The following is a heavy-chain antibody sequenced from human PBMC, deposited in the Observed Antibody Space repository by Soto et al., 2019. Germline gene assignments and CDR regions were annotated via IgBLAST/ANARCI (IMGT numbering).Heavy chain of an antibody. J-gene: IGHJ4*02. D-gene: IGHD5-18*01. V-gene: IGHV1-18*01. CDR3: ARGGDSYGDDY. CDR1: GYTFTSFG. Sequence: QVQLVQSGGEVKKPGASVKVSCKASGYTFTSFGITWVRQAPGHGLEWMGWISAYNGDTKYAQKVQGRVTITTDRATNTAHMELRSLSPDDTAVYYCARGGDSYGDDYWGQGTLGTVSS. CDR2: ISAYNGDT.